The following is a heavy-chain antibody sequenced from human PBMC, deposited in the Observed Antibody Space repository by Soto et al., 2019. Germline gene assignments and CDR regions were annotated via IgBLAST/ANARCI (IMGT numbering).Heavy chain of an antibody. CDR1: GFTFSRYS. CDR3: ARLRKGTFDY. J-gene: IGHJ4*02. V-gene: IGHV3-21*01. Sequence: GGSLRLSCAASGFTFSRYSMNWVRQAPGKGLEWVSSISSSSSYYNPSLKSRVTISVDTSKNQFSLKLSSVTAADTAMYYCARLRKGTFDYWGQGTLVTVSS. D-gene: IGHD4-17*01. CDR2: ISSSSSY.